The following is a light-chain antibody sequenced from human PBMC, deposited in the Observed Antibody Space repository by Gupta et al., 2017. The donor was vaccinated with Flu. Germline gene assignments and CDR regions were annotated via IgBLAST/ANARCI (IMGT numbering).Light chain of an antibody. CDR1: SSNIGSNY. V-gene: IGLV1-47*01. Sequence: RVTISCSGSSSNIGSNYVYWYQQLPGTAPNLLIYRNNRRPSGVPDRFSGSKSGTSASLAISGLRSEDEADYYCAAWDDSLSGPVFGGGTKLTVL. CDR2: RNN. J-gene: IGLJ3*02. CDR3: AAWDDSLSGPV.